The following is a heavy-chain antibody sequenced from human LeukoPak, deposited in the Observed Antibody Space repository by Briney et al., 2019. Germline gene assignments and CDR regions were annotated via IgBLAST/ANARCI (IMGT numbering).Heavy chain of an antibody. J-gene: IGHJ4*01. Sequence: PSETLSLTCTVSGDSIRNHYWSWIRQPPGKGLECIGVIHYSGSTNYNPSVKSRVTISVDTPKNQFSLKLNSVTAADTAVYFCARVSLSGYCSGASCYFDYRGHGTLVTVSS. V-gene: IGHV4-59*11. CDR3: ARVSLSGYCSGASCYFDY. CDR1: GDSIRNHY. CDR2: IHYSGST. D-gene: IGHD2-15*01.